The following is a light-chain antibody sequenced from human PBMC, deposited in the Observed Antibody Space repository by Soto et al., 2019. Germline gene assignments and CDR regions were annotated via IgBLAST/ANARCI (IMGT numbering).Light chain of an antibody. CDR1: QGISSY. V-gene: IGKV1-8*01. Sequence: AIRMTQSPSSLSASTVARATITCRVSQGISSYLAWYQQKPGKAPKLLIYAASTLQSGVPSRFSGSGSGTDFTLTISCLQSEDFAVYYCQQRSNWPPWGFGQGTKVDIK. CDR3: QQRSNWPPWG. CDR2: AAS. J-gene: IGKJ1*01.